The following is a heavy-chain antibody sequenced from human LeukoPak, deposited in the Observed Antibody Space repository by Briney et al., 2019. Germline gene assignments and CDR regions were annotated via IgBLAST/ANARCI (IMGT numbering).Heavy chain of an antibody. CDR1: GFTFSSYE. CDR2: ISSIGSTI. CDR3: ARESPYSSGWEGYYYYYMDV. D-gene: IGHD3-22*01. V-gene: IGHV3-48*03. J-gene: IGHJ6*03. Sequence: PGGSLGLSXAASGFTFSSYEMNWVRQAPGKGLEWVSYISSIGSTIYYADSVKGRFIISRDNAKNSLYLQMNSLRAEDTAVYYCARESPYSSGWEGYYYYYMDVWGKGTTVTVSS.